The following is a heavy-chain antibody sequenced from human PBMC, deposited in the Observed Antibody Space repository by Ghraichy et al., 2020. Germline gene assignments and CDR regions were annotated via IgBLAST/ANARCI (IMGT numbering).Heavy chain of an antibody. Sequence: GESLNISCAASGFTFSTYSMNWVRQAPGKGLEWVSYISSSSSTIYYADSVKGRFTISRDNAKSSLYLQMNSLRDEDTAVYYCARDRVIWSGYYRQGYFDYWGQGTLVTVSS. J-gene: IGHJ4*02. CDR1: GFTFSTYS. V-gene: IGHV3-48*02. CDR3: ARDRVIWSGYYRQGYFDY. CDR2: ISSSSSTI. D-gene: IGHD3-3*01.